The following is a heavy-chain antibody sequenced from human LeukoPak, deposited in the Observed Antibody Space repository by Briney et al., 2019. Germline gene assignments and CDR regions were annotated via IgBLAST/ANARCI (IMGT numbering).Heavy chain of an antibody. D-gene: IGHD3-22*01. CDR3: ARDQTHYYDSSGYLFDY. V-gene: IGHV3-30*04. Sequence: PGGSLRLSCAASGFTFSSYAMHWVRQAPGKGLEWVAVISYDGSNKYYADSVKGRFTISRDNSKNTLYLQMNSLRAEDTAVYYCARDQTHYYDSSGYLFDYWGQGTLVTVSS. CDR1: GFTFSSYA. CDR2: ISYDGSNK. J-gene: IGHJ4*02.